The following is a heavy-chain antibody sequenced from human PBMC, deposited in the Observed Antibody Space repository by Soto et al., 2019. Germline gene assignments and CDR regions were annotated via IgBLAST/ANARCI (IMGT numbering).Heavy chain of an antibody. CDR3: ARFRWDYYYYGMDV. Sequence: QVQLVQSGAEVKKPGASVKVSCKASGYTFTSNDINWVRQATGQGLEWMGWMNPNSGNTGYAQKFQVRVTMTRNTSISTAYMELSSLRSEDTAMYYCARFRWDYYYYGMDVWGQGTTVTVSS. D-gene: IGHD1-26*01. CDR1: GYTFTSND. V-gene: IGHV1-8*01. CDR2: MNPNSGNT. J-gene: IGHJ6*02.